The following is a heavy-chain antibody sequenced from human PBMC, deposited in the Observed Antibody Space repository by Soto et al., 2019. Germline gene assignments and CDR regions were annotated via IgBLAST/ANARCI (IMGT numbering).Heavy chain of an antibody. V-gene: IGHV3-30-3*01. J-gene: IGHJ6*02. CDR1: GFTFSSYA. CDR3: ARDDVAARRSYYYYGMDV. CDR2: ISYDGSNK. D-gene: IGHD6-6*01. Sequence: QVQLVESGGGVVQPGRSLRLSCAASGFTFSSYAMHWVRQAPGKGLEWVAVISYDGSNKYYADSVKGRFTISRDNSKNTLYLQMNSLRAEDTAVYYCARDDVAARRSYYYYGMDVWGQGTTVTVS.